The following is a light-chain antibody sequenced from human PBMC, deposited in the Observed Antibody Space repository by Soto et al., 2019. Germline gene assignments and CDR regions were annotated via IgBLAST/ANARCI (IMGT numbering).Light chain of an antibody. CDR3: QRYGSSTIT. J-gene: IGKJ5*01. V-gene: IGKV3-20*01. CDR1: QIFSSSY. Sequence: EIVLTQSPGTLSLSPGERATLSCRASQIFSSSYLAWYQQKPGQAPRLLIYGASSRATGIPDRFSGSGSGTDFTLTISRLEPEDFAVYYWQRYGSSTITFGQGTRLEIK. CDR2: GAS.